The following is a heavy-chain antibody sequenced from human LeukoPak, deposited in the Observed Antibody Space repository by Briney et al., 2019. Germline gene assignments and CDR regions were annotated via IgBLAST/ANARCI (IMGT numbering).Heavy chain of an antibody. CDR3: ARALSYSYGSMDF. Sequence: GGSLRLSCAASVFTFSSYSMNWVRQAPGKGLEWVSSISSGSKYIYNADSVKGRFTISRDNAKNSLYLQMNSLRAEDTAVYYCARALSYSYGSMDFWGQGTLIIVSS. V-gene: IGHV3-21*01. J-gene: IGHJ4*02. CDR2: ISSGSKYI. D-gene: IGHD5-18*01. CDR1: VFTFSSYS.